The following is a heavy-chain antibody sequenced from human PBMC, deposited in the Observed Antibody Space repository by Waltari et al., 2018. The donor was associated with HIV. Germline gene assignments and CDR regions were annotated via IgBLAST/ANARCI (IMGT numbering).Heavy chain of an antibody. Sequence: QLQLQESGPGLVKPSETLSLTCTVSGGSISSSSYYWGWIRQPPGKGLEWIGSISYSGSTYYNPSLKSRVTISVDTSKNQFSLKLSSVTAADTAVYYCARAATGYYADHQIDYWGQGTLVTVSS. J-gene: IGHJ4*02. D-gene: IGHD1-26*01. V-gene: IGHV4-39*01. CDR1: GGSISSSSYY. CDR3: ARAATGYYADHQIDY. CDR2: ISYSGST.